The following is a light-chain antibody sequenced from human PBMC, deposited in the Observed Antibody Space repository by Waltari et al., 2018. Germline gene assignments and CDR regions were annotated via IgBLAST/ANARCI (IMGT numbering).Light chain of an antibody. CDR2: DDS. Sequence: SYVLTQPPSVVVAPGQTANITCGGNYSGSKSGHWYQQQPGQAPVLVVYDDSDRPSGIPERFSGSNSGNTATLTISRVEAVDEADYYCQVWGSSSDHVVFGGGTKLTVL. J-gene: IGLJ2*01. CDR1: YSGSKS. V-gene: IGLV3-21*02. CDR3: QVWGSSSDHVV.